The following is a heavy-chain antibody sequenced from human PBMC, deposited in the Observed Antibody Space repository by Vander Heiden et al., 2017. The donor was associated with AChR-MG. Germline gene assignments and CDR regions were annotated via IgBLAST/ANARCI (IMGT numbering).Heavy chain of an antibody. CDR2: IIPIFGTA. D-gene: IGHD3-3*01. CDR1: GGTFSSYA. Sequence: QVQLVQSGAEVKKPGSSVKVPCKASGGTFSSYAISRVRQAPGQGREWMGGIIPIFGTANYAQKFQGRVTITADESTSTAYMELSSLRSEDTAVYYCAREGEVRFLDVYYYYYMDVWGKGTTVTVSS. J-gene: IGHJ6*03. CDR3: AREGEVRFLDVYYYYYMDV. V-gene: IGHV1-69*01.